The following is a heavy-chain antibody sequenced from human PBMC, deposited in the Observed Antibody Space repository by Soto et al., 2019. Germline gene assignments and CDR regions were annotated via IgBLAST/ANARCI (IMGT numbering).Heavy chain of an antibody. Sequence: PVGSLRLSCAASGFTLSSYAMSWVRQAPGKGLEWVSAISGSGGSTYYADPVKGRFTISRDNSKNTLYLQMNSLRAEDTAVYYCAKVSFPGYSSGWYYFDYWGQGTLVTVSS. CDR3: AKVSFPGYSSGWYYFDY. J-gene: IGHJ4*02. D-gene: IGHD6-19*01. CDR1: GFTLSSYA. CDR2: ISGSGGST. V-gene: IGHV3-23*01.